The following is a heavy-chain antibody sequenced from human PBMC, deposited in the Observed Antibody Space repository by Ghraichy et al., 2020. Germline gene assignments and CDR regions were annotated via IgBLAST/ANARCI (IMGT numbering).Heavy chain of an antibody. CDR3: ARGITGAEIEENPDWYFDL. V-gene: IGHV1-69*13. CDR2: IIPIFGTA. D-gene: IGHD7-27*01. Sequence: SVKVSCKASGGTFSSYAISWVRQAPGQGLEWMGGIIPIFGTANYAQKFQGRVTITADESTSTAYMELSSLRSEDTAVYYCARGITGAEIEENPDWYFDLWGRGTLVTVSS. CDR1: GGTFSSYA. J-gene: IGHJ2*01.